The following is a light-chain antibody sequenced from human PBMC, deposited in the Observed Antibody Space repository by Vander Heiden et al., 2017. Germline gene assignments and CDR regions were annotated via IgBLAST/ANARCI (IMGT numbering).Light chain of an antibody. V-gene: IGKV3-15*01. CDR1: QSVSSN. CDR3: QQYSNWPGTWT. CDR2: GAS. Sequence: EIVMTQSPATLSVSPGERATLSCRASQSVSSNLAWYQQKPGQAPRLLIYGASTRATGIPARFSGSGSGTEFTLTISSLQSEDFAVYYCQQYSNWPGTWTFGQGTKVEIK. J-gene: IGKJ1*01.